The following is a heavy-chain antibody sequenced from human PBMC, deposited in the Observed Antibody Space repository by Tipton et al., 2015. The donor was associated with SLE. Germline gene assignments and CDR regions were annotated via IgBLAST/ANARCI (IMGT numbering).Heavy chain of an antibody. V-gene: IGHV3-9*01. D-gene: IGHD5-24*01. CDR2: INWNSGDI. J-gene: IGHJ4*02. CDR1: GFIFVGYA. Sequence: SLRLSCAASGFIFVGYAVHWVRQAPGKGLEWVSGINWNSGDIGYADSVKGRFTISRDNAKNSLYLQMNSLRPEDTALYYCAKDFDGYNGFDFWGQGTLVTVSS. CDR3: AKDFDGYNGFDF.